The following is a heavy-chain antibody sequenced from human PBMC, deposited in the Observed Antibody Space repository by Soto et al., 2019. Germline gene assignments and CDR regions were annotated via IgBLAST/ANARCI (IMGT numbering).Heavy chain of an antibody. D-gene: IGHD4-17*01. CDR1: GFTFSSYA. J-gene: IGHJ6*02. V-gene: IGHV3-23*01. Sequence: GGSLRLSCAASGFTFSSYAMSWARQAPGKGLEWVSAISGSGGSTYYADSVKGRFTISRDNSKNTLYLQMNSLRAEDTAVYYCAKDQGDYVYYYYGMDVWGQGTTVTVSS. CDR3: AKDQGDYVYYYYGMDV. CDR2: ISGSGGST.